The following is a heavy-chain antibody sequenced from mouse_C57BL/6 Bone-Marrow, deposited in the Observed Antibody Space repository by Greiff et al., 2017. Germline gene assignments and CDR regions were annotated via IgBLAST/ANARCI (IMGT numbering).Heavy chain of an antibody. J-gene: IGHJ1*03. D-gene: IGHD1-1*01. Sequence: DVQLQESGPELVKPGASVKMSCKASGYTFTDYNMHWVKQSHGKSLEWIGYINPNNGGTSYNQKFKGKATLTVNKSSSTAYMELRSLTSEDSAVYYCAPYYYGSSADWYFDVWGTGTTVTVSS. CDR1: GYTFTDYN. V-gene: IGHV1-22*01. CDR3: APYYYGSSADWYFDV. CDR2: INPNNGGT.